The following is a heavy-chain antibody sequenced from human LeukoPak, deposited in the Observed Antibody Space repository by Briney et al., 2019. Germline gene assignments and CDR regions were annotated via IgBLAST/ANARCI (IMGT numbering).Heavy chain of an antibody. V-gene: IGHV3-53*01. CDR2: IYSDGST. CDR1: GFTVSSNY. Sequence: PGGSLRLSCAASGFTVSSNYMSWVRQAPGKGLEWVSVIYSDGSTYYADSVKGRLTISRDNSKNTLYLQMNSLRAEDTAVYYCARCVRGYYGGCVWDYWGQGTLVTVSS. J-gene: IGHJ4*02. CDR3: ARCVRGYYGGCVWDY. D-gene: IGHD3-22*01.